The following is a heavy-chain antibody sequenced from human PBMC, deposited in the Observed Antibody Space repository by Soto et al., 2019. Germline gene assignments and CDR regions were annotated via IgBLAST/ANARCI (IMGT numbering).Heavy chain of an antibody. CDR1: GDSVSSNRAA. CDR2: TYYRSKWYD. Sequence: PSQTLSLTCAISGDSVSSNRAAWNWIRQSPSRGLEWLGRTYYRSKWYDDYAVSVKGRITINPDTSKNQFSLHLNFVTPEDTAVYYCASEGAASTDYGGNIDYWGPATLVTVSS. D-gene: IGHD4-17*01. J-gene: IGHJ4*02. V-gene: IGHV6-1*01. CDR3: ASEGAASTDYGGNIDY.